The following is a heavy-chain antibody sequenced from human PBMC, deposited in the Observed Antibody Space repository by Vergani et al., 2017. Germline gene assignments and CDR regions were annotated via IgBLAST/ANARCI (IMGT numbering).Heavy chain of an antibody. CDR3: AKIREYQLLFHNWFDP. CDR2: ISGSGGST. V-gene: IGHV3-23*04. Sequence: EVQLVESGGGLVQPGGSLRLSCAASGFTFSSYAMHWVRQAPGKGLEWVSAISGSGGSTYYADSVKGRFTISRDNSKNTLYLQMNSLRAEDTAVYYCAKIREYQLLFHNWFDPWGQGTLVTVYS. J-gene: IGHJ5*02. D-gene: IGHD2-2*01. CDR1: GFTFSSYA.